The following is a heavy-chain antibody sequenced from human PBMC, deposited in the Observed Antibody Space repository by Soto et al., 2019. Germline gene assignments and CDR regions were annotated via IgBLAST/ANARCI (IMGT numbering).Heavy chain of an antibody. Sequence: SVKVSCKASGGTFSSYAISWVRQAPGQGLEWMGGIIPIFGTANYAQKFQGRVTITANESTSTAYMELSSLRSEDTAVYYCARDDPIAVAGTEDWGQGTLVTVSS. CDR1: GGTFSSYA. CDR2: IIPIFGTA. D-gene: IGHD6-19*01. V-gene: IGHV1-69*13. CDR3: ARDDPIAVAGTED. J-gene: IGHJ4*02.